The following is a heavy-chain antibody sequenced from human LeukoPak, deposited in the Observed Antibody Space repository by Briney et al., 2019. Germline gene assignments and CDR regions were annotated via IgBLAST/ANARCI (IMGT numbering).Heavy chain of an antibody. CDR3: ARDTTGGWSGYFDY. CDR1: GLTFSSHG. D-gene: IGHD6-19*01. CDR2: IWHDGSAE. Sequence: PGGSLRLSCAGPGLTFSSHGVHWVRQAPGKGLEWVAVIWHDGSAEFYVDSVQGRSSISRDDSKNTVYLQMDSLRVEDTALYYCARDTTGGWSGYFDYWGQGTLVTVSS. J-gene: IGHJ4*02. V-gene: IGHV3-33*01.